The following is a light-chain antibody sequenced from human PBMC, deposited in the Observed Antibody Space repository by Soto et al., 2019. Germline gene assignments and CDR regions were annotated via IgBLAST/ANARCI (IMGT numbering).Light chain of an antibody. V-gene: IGKV3-11*01. J-gene: IGKJ3*01. Sequence: EIVLTQSPATLSLSPGERATLSCRASQSVSTYLAWYQQKPGQAPRLLIYDAFNRATGVPARFRGSGSGTDFTLTISGLEPEDFAVYYCQYYDNSLLTFGPGTKVDVK. CDR1: QSVSTY. CDR3: QYYDNSLLT. CDR2: DAF.